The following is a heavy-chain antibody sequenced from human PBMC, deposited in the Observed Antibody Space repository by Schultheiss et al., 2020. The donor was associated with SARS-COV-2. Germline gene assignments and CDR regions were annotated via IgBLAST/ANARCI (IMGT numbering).Heavy chain of an antibody. V-gene: IGHV4-59*12. CDR3: ASFSVVVPAATV. Sequence: SETLSLTCSVSGGSISSYYWSWIRQSPGKGLEWFGSIHYGGTTYYNPSLKSRVTFSVDTSKNQFSLKLSSVTAADTAVYYCASFSVVVPAATVWGQGTLVTVAS. CDR1: GGSISSYY. CDR2: IHYGGTT. J-gene: IGHJ4*02. D-gene: IGHD2-2*01.